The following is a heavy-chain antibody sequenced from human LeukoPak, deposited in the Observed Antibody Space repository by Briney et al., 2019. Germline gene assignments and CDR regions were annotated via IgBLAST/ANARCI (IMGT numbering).Heavy chain of an antibody. V-gene: IGHV4-59*08. CDR3: ARRMDILTGYYYFDY. CDR2: IYYSGST. D-gene: IGHD3-9*01. Sequence: SETLSLTCTVSGGSISSYYWSWIRQPPGKGLEWIGYIYYSGSTNYNPSLKSRVTISVDTSKNQFSLKLSSVTAADTAVYYCARRMDILTGYYYFDYWGQGTLVTVSS. CDR1: GGSISSYY. J-gene: IGHJ4*02.